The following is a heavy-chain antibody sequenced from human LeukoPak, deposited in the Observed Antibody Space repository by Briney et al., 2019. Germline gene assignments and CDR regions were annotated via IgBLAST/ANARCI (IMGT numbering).Heavy chain of an antibody. D-gene: IGHD3-9*01. Sequence: SETLSLTCTLSGGSLSIGSYYWSWIRHPPGKGLEWIGYIYDSGSINYNPSLKTRVPISVATSKKQFSLKLSSVTAADTVVYYCARCNDMLAGSGYSGQGTLVTVSS. J-gene: IGHJ4*02. CDR2: IYDSGSI. CDR3: ARCNDMLAGSGY. CDR1: GGSLSIGSYY. V-gene: IGHV4-61*01.